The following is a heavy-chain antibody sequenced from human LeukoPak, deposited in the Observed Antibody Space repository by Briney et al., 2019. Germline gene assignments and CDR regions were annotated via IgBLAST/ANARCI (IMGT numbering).Heavy chain of an antibody. J-gene: IGHJ6*03. V-gene: IGHV3-30*04. D-gene: IGHD1-26*01. CDR3: ARSGTYYYYYYMDA. CDR2: ISYDGSNK. Sequence: PGGSLRLSCAASGFIFSTYAMHWVRQAPGKGLEWVAVISYDGSNKYYADSLKGRFTISRDNSKNTLYLQMNSLRAEDTAVYYCARSGTYYYYYYMDAWGKGTTVTVSS. CDR1: GFIFSTYA.